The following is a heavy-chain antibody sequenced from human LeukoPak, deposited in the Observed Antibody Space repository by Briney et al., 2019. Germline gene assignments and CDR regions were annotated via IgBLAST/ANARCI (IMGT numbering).Heavy chain of an antibody. D-gene: IGHD1-26*01. Sequence: SETLSLTCTVSGGSISSYYWSWIRQPPGKGLEWIGYIYYTEIYYSESTNYNPSLKSRVTISVDTSKNQFSLKLSSVTAADTAVYYCARGGISGSYYPFDYWGQGTLVTVSS. CDR3: ARGGISGSYYPFDY. V-gene: IGHV4-59*08. J-gene: IGHJ4*02. CDR1: GGSISSYY. CDR2: IYYTEIYYSEST.